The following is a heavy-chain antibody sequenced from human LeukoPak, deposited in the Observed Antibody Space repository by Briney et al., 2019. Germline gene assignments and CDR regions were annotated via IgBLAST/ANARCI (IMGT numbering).Heavy chain of an antibody. Sequence: GGSLRLSCAASGFTFNTYGMHWVRQAPGKGLEYVSGIGPDGGTTYYAKSVKGRFTISRDNSKSMVYLQMGSLTADDMAVYYCAIGAQLTDYWGQGTLVTVSS. D-gene: IGHD1-1*01. CDR2: IGPDGGTT. J-gene: IGHJ4*02. CDR3: AIGAQLTDY. V-gene: IGHV3-64*01. CDR1: GFTFNTYG.